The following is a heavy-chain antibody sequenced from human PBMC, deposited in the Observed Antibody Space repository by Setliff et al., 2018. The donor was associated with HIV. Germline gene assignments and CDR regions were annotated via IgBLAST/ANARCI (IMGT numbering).Heavy chain of an antibody. J-gene: IGHJ6*02. CDR1: GYSFTSYW. Sequence: GESLKISCKGSGYSFTSYWIGWVRQMPGKGLEWMGIIYPGDSDTRYSPSFQGQVTISADKSISTAYLQWSSLKASDTAMYYCARQPYYYGSGSAAPYYYYYGMDVWGQGTTVTVSS. CDR2: IYPGDSDT. D-gene: IGHD3-10*01. V-gene: IGHV5-51*01. CDR3: ARQPYYYGSGSAAPYYYYYGMDV.